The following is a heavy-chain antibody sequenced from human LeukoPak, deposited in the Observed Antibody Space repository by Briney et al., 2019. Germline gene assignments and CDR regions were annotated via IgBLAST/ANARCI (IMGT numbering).Heavy chain of an antibody. Sequence: GRSLRLSCAASGFTFSSYGMHWVRQAPGKGLEWVAVIWNDGSNKYYTDSVKGRFTISRDNSKNTLYLQMNSLRAEDTAVYYCARGEGNHQYGGHALSFDYWGQGTLVTVSS. CDR2: IWNDGSNK. CDR3: ARGEGNHQYGGHALSFDY. V-gene: IGHV3-33*01. J-gene: IGHJ4*02. CDR1: GFTFSSYG. D-gene: IGHD5-12*01.